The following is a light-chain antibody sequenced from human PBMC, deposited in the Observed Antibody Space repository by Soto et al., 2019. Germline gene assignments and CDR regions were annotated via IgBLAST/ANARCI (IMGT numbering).Light chain of an antibody. J-gene: IGKJ1*01. CDR1: QSVSVSQ. CDR3: QQYGNSLWA. CDR2: GVS. Sequence: EIVLTQSPGTLSLSPGERATLSCRASQSVSVSQLAWYQQKPGQAPRLLIYGVSNRATGIPDRFSGSGSGTDFTLTINRLEPEDFAVYYCQQYGNSLWAFGQGTKVDIK. V-gene: IGKV3-20*01.